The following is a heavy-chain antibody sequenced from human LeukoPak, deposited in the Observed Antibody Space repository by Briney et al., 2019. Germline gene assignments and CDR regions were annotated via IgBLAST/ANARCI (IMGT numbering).Heavy chain of an antibody. CDR3: ARGTDVSWFDP. V-gene: IGHV4-31*03. CDR2: IYYSGST. J-gene: IGHJ5*02. Sequence: PSETLSLTCTVSGGSISSGGYYWSWIRQHPGKGLEWIGYIYYSGSTYYNPSLKSRVTISVDTSKNQFSLKLSSVTAADTAVYYCARGTDVSWFDPWGQGTLVTVSS. D-gene: IGHD1-1*01. CDR1: GGSISSGGYY.